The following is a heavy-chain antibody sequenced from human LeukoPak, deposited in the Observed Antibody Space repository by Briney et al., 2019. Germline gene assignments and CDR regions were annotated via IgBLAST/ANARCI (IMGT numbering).Heavy chain of an antibody. V-gene: IGHV4-39*07. J-gene: IGHJ4*02. CDR1: GGSISSSSYY. D-gene: IGHD5-24*01. CDR3: ASSRGRWLQSDTGGYFDY. Sequence: PSETLSLTCTVSGGSISSSSYYWGWIRQPPGKGLEWIGSIYYSGSTYYNPSLKSRVTISVDTSKNQFSLKLSSVTAADTAVYYCASSRGRWLQSDTGGYFDYWGQGTLVTVSS. CDR2: IYYSGST.